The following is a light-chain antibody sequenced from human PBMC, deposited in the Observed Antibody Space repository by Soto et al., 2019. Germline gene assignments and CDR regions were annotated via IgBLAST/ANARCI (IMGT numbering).Light chain of an antibody. CDR2: GAS. Sequence: EIVLTQSPGTLSLSPGERATLSCRASQSVSGTYLAWYQQKPGQAPRLLIYGASNRVTGIPERFSGSGSGTDFTLTISRLEPEDFAVYYCHQYGISPPYTFAQGTKLEIK. CDR3: HQYGISPPYT. J-gene: IGKJ2*01. CDR1: QSVSGTY. V-gene: IGKV3-20*01.